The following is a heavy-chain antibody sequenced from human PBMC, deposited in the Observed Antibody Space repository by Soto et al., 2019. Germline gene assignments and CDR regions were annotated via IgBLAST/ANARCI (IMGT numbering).Heavy chain of an antibody. J-gene: IGHJ6*02. CDR3: ARVRGYYYYGMDV. CDR1: GFTFSSYW. Sequence: PGGSLRLSCAASGFTFSSYWMHWVRQAPGKGLVWVSRINSDGSSTSYADSVKGRFTISRDNAKNTLYLQMNSLRAEDTAVYYCARVRGYYYYGMDVWGQGTTVTVSS. D-gene: IGHD3-10*01. V-gene: IGHV3-74*01. CDR2: INSDGSST.